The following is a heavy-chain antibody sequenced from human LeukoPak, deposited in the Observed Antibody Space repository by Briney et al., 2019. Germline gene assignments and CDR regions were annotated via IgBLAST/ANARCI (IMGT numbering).Heavy chain of an antibody. D-gene: IGHD4-23*01. V-gene: IGHV3-30*02. Sequence: PGGSLRLSCAASRFTFSTYGMHWVRQAPGKGLEWVAFIRSDGSTKYYADSVKDRFTISRDNSKNTLYLQMSSLRAEDTAVYYCAKDLPTPYFDYWGLGTLVTVSS. J-gene: IGHJ4*02. CDR1: RFTFSTYG. CDR3: AKDLPTPYFDY. CDR2: IRSDGSTK.